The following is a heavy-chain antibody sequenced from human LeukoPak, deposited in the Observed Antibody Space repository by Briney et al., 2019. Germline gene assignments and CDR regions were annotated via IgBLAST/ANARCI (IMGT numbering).Heavy chain of an antibody. CDR1: GFTFSSYW. J-gene: IGHJ4*02. V-gene: IGHV3-74*01. Sequence: GGSLRLSCAASGFTFSSYWMHWVRQAPGKGLVWVSRINSDGSSTSYADSVKGRFTISRDNAKSTLYLQMNSLRAEDTAVYYCARDRGVLRYFDRVPSGGYYFDYWGQGTLVTVSS. CDR2: INSDGSST. CDR3: ARDRGVLRYFDRVPSGGYYFDY. D-gene: IGHD3-9*01.